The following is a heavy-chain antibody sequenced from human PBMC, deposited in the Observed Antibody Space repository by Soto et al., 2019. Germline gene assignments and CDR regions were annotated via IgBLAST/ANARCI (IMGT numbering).Heavy chain of an antibody. Sequence: SETLSLTCTVSGGSIGSYHWSWIRQPPGKGLEWIGYIYYSGSTNYNPSLKSRVTISVDKSKNQFSLKLSSVTAADTAVYYCARGLITGSHYSGGWYYFDSWGQGTQVTVSS. V-gene: IGHV4-59*12. CDR1: GGSIGSYH. CDR3: ARGLITGSHYSGGWYYFDS. D-gene: IGHD6-19*01. CDR2: IYYSGST. J-gene: IGHJ4*02.